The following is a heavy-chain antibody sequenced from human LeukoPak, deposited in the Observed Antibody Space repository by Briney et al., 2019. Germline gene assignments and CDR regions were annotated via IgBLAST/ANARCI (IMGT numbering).Heavy chain of an antibody. V-gene: IGHV1-8*02. CDR2: MNPNSGNI. Sequence: ASVKVSCKASGYTFTTYDINWVRQATGQGLEWMGWMNPNSGNIGYAQKFQGRVTMTRNTSIGTAYMELSSLRSEDTAVYYCARGWPLYYYDSSGYYAIDYWGQGTLVTVSS. CDR3: ARGWPLYYYDSSGYYAIDY. J-gene: IGHJ4*02. D-gene: IGHD3-22*01. CDR1: GYTFTTYD.